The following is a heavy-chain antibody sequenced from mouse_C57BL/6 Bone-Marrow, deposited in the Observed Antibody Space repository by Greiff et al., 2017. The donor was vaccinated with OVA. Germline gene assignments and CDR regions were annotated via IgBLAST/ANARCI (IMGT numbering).Heavy chain of an antibody. D-gene: IGHD1-1*01. J-gene: IGHJ4*01. CDR2: IRSKSNNYAT. CDR3: VSQFITTVVARNYYAMDY. CDR1: GFSFNTYA. Sequence: EVKLVESGGGLVQPKGSLKLSCAASGFSFNTYAMNWVRQAPGKGLEWVARIRSKSNNYATYYADSVKDRFTISRDDSESMLYLQMNNLKTEDTAMYYCVSQFITTVVARNYYAMDYWGQGTSVTVSS. V-gene: IGHV10-1*01.